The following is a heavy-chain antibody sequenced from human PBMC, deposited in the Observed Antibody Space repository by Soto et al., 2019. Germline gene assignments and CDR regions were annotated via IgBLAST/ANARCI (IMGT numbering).Heavy chain of an antibody. CDR2: IYYSGST. V-gene: IGHV4-59*01. Sequence: ASETRSLTCTVSGGSTSSYYWSWIRQPPGKGLEWIGYIYYSGSTNYNPSLESRVTISVDTSKNQFSLKLSSVTAADTAVYYCARAIDWFDPWGQGTLVTVSS. J-gene: IGHJ5*02. CDR1: GGSTSSYY. CDR3: ARAIDWFDP.